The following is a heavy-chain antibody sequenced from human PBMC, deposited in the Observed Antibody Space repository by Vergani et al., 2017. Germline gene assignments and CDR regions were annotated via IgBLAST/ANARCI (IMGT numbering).Heavy chain of an antibody. CDR2: IYHSGST. V-gene: IGHV4-38-2*02. CDR1: GYSISSGYY. CDR3: ARIVGATSXFDP. J-gene: IGHJ5*02. D-gene: IGHD1-26*01. Sequence: QVQLQESGPGLVKPSETLSLTCTVSGYSISSGYYWGWIRQPPGKGLEWIGSIYHSGSTYYNPSLKSRVTISVDTSKNQFSLKLSSVTAADTAVYYCARIVGATSXFDPWGQGTLVTVSS.